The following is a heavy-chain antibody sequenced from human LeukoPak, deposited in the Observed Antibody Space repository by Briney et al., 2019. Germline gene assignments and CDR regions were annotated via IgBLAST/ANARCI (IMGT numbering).Heavy chain of an antibody. D-gene: IGHD4-17*01. CDR1: GFTLTSYA. V-gene: IGHV3-23*01. J-gene: IGHJ4*02. CDR3: STRDYGDCTVFEY. CDR2: ISGGGGST. Sequence: PGGCLRLFCAASGFTLTSYALSSVRQAPGKGLEWVTAISGGGGSTYYADSVKGRSTTSTENSKNTLYLQMNSLRAAEKAAVYYSTRDYGDCTVFEYWGQGTLVIVSS.